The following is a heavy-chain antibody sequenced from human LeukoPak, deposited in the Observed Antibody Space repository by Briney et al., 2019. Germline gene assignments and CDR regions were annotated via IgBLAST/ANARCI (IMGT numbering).Heavy chain of an antibody. Sequence: GGSLRLSCAVSGFTFSDYWMSWVRQPPGKGLEWVANINHDGNEKYYVDSVMGRFTISRDNAKNPLYLQMNSLSIEDTAVYFCARSPATGTTDFWGQGTLVTVSS. J-gene: IGHJ4*02. D-gene: IGHD1-7*01. CDR1: GFTFSDYW. CDR3: ARSPATGTTDF. CDR2: INHDGNEK. V-gene: IGHV3-7*01.